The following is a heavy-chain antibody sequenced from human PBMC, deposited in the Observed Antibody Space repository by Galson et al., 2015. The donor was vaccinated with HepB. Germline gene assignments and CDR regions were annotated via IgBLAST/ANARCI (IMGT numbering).Heavy chain of an antibody. V-gene: IGHV3-30-3*01. Sequence: SLRLSCAASGFTFSNYAMNWVRQAPGKGLEWVAVISFDGSNKYYVDSVKGRFTISRDNPKNTLFLQMDSLRTEDTAIYYCARSTPLTTLNPWGQGTLVTVSS. CDR1: GFTFSNYA. CDR3: ARSTPLTTLNP. CDR2: ISFDGSNK. D-gene: IGHD4-17*01. J-gene: IGHJ5*02.